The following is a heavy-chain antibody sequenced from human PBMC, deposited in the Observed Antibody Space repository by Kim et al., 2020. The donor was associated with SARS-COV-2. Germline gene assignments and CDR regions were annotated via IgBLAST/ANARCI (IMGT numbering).Heavy chain of an antibody. CDR1: GFILSSFE. V-gene: IGHV3-48*03. CDR2: ISGSGDTI. J-gene: IGHJ4*02. CDR3: ARQGPNQSPLDY. D-gene: IGHD2-2*01. Sequence: GGSLRLSCTASGFILSSFEMNWVRQAPGKGLEWFSYISGSGDTIYYTDSVKGRFTISGDNAKNSLFLQMNSLRADDTGIYYCARQGPNQSPLDYWGQGILVTVSS.